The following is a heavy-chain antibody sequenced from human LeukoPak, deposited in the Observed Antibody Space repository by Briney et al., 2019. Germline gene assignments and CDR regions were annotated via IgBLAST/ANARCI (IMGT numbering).Heavy chain of an antibody. J-gene: IGHJ1*01. Sequence: PGGSLRLSCAASGFTFSSCEMNWVRQAPGKGLEWVGRIKSKSDGGTTDYAAPVKGKFTISRDDSKNTLYLQMNSLKSEDTAVYYCTTGGGVYDYVSLHWGQGTLVTVSS. D-gene: IGHD3-16*01. CDR1: GFTFSSCE. CDR2: IKSKSDGGTT. V-gene: IGHV3-15*01. CDR3: TTGGGVYDYVSLH.